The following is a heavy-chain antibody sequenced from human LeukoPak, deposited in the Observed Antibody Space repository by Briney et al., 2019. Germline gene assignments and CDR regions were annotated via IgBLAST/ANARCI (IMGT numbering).Heavy chain of an antibody. J-gene: IGHJ4*02. CDR2: IYSGGST. Sequence: PGGSLRLSCAASGFTVSSNYMSWVRQAPGKGLEWVSVIYSGGSTYYADSVKGRFTISRDNAKNSLYLQMNSLRAEDTAVYYCATDAGYGSGSYSYWGQGTLVTVSS. D-gene: IGHD3-10*01. V-gene: IGHV3-66*01. CDR1: GFTVSSNY. CDR3: ATDAGYGSGSYSY.